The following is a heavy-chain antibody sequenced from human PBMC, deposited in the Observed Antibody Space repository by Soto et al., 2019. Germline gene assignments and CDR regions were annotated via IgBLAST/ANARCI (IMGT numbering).Heavy chain of an antibody. CDR2: IYYSVTT. D-gene: IGHD6-13*01. Sequence: QVQLQESGPGLVKPSQTLSLTCTVSGGSISSGDYYWSWIRQPPGKGLEWIGYIYYSVTTYYNPSPRSRVSIAVDTSKNKCALKLSAVTAADTAVYYCASSIAAAGRGWFDPGGQGTLITVSS. V-gene: IGHV4-30-4*01. CDR1: GGSISSGDYY. CDR3: ASSIAAAGRGWFDP. J-gene: IGHJ5*02.